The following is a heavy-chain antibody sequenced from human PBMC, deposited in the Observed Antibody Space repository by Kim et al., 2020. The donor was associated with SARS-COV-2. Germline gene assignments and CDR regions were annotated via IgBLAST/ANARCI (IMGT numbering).Heavy chain of an antibody. CDR2: IYYSGST. CDR3: ARAAYYYDSSGPSGAFDI. CDR1: GGSISSGGYY. D-gene: IGHD3-22*01. V-gene: IGHV4-31*03. J-gene: IGHJ3*02. Sequence: SETLSLTCTVSGGSISSGGYYWSWIRQHPGKGLEWIGYIYYSGSTYYNPSLKSRVTISVDTSKNQFSLKLSSVTAADTAVYYCARAAYYYDSSGPSGAFDIWGQGTMVTVSS.